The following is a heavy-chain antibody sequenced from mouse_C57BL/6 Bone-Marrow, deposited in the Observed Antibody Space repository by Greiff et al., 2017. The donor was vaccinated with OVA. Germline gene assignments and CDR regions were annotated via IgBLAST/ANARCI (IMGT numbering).Heavy chain of an antibody. J-gene: IGHJ2*01. Sequence: VQLQQSGAELARPGASVKLSCKASGYTFTSYGISWVKQRTGQGLEWIGEIYPRSGNTYYNEKFKGKATLTADKSSSTAYMELRSLTSEDSAVYFCARPFITTVVFDYWGQGTTLTVSS. CDR1: GYTFTSYG. CDR2: IYPRSGNT. CDR3: ARPFITTVVFDY. D-gene: IGHD1-1*01. V-gene: IGHV1-81*01.